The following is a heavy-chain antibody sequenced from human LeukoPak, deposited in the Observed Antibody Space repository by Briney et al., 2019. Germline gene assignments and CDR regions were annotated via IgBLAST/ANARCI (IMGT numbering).Heavy chain of an antibody. CDR2: INPNSGGT. CDR1: GYTFTGYY. CDR3: AREEQQLVHYYYGMDV. J-gene: IGHJ6*02. Sequence: ASVKVSCKASGYTFTGYYMHWVRQAPGQGLEWMGWINPNSGGTNYAQKFQGRVTMTRDTSISTAYMELSRLRSDDTAVYYCAREEQQLVHYYYGMDVWGQGPTVTVSS. D-gene: IGHD6-13*01. V-gene: IGHV1-2*02.